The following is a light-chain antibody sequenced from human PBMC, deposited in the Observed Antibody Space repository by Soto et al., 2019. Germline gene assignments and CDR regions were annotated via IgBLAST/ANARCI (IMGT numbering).Light chain of an antibody. CDR3: MQRIEFPFT. V-gene: IGKV2-40*01. CDR1: QSLLDSDDGNTY. J-gene: IGKJ3*01. CDR2: TLS. Sequence: DIVMTQTPLSLPVTPGEPASISCRSSQSLLDSDDGNTYLDWYLQKPGQSPQLLIYTLSYRASXVXAXXSGSGSGTDFTLKISRVEAEDVGVYYCMQRIEFPFTFGPGTKVDIK.